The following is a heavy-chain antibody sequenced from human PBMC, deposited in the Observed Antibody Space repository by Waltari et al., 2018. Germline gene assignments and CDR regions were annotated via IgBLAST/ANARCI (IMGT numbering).Heavy chain of an antibody. CDR1: GLTFRSNG. Sequence: QVQVVESGGGVVQPGGSLRLSGAVSGLTFRSNGMHWVRQAPGKGSRWVCIRAYDGRNEYEADAVTGPFAVARDNYKNTLHLQMNSLREDDTAVYHCAKDVASYCSGGSCYTLDSWGQGTPVTVSS. J-gene: IGHJ4*02. V-gene: IGHV3-30*02. CDR2: RAYDGRNE. D-gene: IGHD2-15*01. CDR3: AKDVASYCSGGSCYTLDS.